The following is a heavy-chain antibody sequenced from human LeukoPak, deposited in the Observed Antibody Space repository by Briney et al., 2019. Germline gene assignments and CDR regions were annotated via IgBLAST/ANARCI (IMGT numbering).Heavy chain of an antibody. CDR2: ISSSGSTI. CDR3: ARVFYYYMDV. V-gene: IGHV3-48*03. Sequence: GGSLRLSCAASGFTFSSYEMNWVRQAPGKGLEWVSYISSSGSTIYYADSVKGRFTISRDNAKNSLYLQMNSLRAEDTAVYYCARVFYYYMDVWGKGTTVTVSS. J-gene: IGHJ6*03. CDR1: GFTFSSYE.